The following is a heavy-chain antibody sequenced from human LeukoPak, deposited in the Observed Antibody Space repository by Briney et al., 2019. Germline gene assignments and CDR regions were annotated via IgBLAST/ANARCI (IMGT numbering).Heavy chain of an antibody. Sequence: SETLSLTCAVYGGSFSGYYWSWIRQPPGKGLEWIGEINHSGSTYYNPSLKSRVTISVDTSKNQYSLKLSSVTAADTAVYYCASNSITGATGYYFDYWGQGTLVTVSS. CDR2: INHSGST. CDR1: GGSFSGYY. CDR3: ASNSITGATGYYFDY. J-gene: IGHJ4*02. V-gene: IGHV4-34*01. D-gene: IGHD1-7*01.